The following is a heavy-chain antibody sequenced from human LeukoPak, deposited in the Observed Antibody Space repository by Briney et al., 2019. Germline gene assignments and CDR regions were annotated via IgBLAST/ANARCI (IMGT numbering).Heavy chain of an antibody. CDR1: GFSLTGYY. V-gene: IGHV1-2*02. CDR2: INPSSGGR. Sequence: ASVKVSCKASGFSLTGYYIHWVRQAPGQGLEWMGWINPSSGGRNYAQKFQGRVTMTRDTYSGIAYMEVHRLKSDDTAVFYCARGRWRGDAFDIWGQGTMVTVSS. D-gene: IGHD4-23*01. CDR3: ARGRWRGDAFDI. J-gene: IGHJ3*02.